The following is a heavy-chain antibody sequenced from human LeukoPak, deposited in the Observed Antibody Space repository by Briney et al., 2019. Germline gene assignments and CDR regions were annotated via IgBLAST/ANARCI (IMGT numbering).Heavy chain of an antibody. J-gene: IGHJ5*02. D-gene: IGHD6-13*01. Sequence: GGSLRLSCAASGFTLSSYGMHWVRQAPGKGLEWVAFIRYDGSNKYYADSVKGRFTISRDNSKNTLYLQMNSLRDEDTAVYYCAKDHSAEQQLVTYNWFDPWGQGTLVTVSS. CDR1: GFTLSSYG. CDR3: AKDHSAEQQLVTYNWFDP. V-gene: IGHV3-30*02. CDR2: IRYDGSNK.